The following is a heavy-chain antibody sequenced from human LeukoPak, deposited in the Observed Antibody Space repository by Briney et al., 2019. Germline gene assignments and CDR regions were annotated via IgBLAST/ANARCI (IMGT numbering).Heavy chain of an antibody. V-gene: IGHV3-30*04. CDR1: GFTFSSYA. D-gene: IGHD5-18*01. Sequence: GGSLRLSCAASGFTFSSYAMHWVRRATVKGLGWVAVISYDGSNKYYADSVKGRFTISRDNSKNTMYLQMNSLRVDDTAVYYCAREARGYSYSYDYWGQGILVTVSS. J-gene: IGHJ4*02. CDR3: AREARGYSYSYDY. CDR2: ISYDGSNK.